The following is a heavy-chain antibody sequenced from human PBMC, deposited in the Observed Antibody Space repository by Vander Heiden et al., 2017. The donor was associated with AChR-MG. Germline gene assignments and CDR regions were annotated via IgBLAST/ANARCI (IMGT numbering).Heavy chain of an antibody. D-gene: IGHD4-17*01. J-gene: IGHJ4*02. Sequence: EVQLVESGGGLVKPGGSLRLSCAASGFTFSSDSMSWVRQAPGKGLEGVSSISSSSSYIYYADSVKGRFTISRDNAKNSLYLQMNSLRAEDTAVYYCARDQMSGDYGGGFDYWGQGTLVTVSS. CDR2: ISSSSSYI. CDR1: GFTFSSDS. V-gene: IGHV3-21*01. CDR3: ARDQMSGDYGGGFDY.